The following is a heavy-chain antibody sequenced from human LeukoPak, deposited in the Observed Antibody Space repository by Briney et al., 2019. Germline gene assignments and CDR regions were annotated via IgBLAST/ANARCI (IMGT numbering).Heavy chain of an antibody. D-gene: IGHD3-22*01. J-gene: IGHJ4*02. V-gene: IGHV4-34*01. CDR1: GGSFSGYY. Sequence: SETLSLICAVYGGSFSGYYWSWIRQPPGKGLEWIGEINHSGSTNYNPSLKSRVTISVDTSKNQFSLKLSSVTAADTAVYYCAGYDSSGYYYIYWGQGTLVTVSS. CDR2: INHSGST. CDR3: AGYDSSGYYYIY.